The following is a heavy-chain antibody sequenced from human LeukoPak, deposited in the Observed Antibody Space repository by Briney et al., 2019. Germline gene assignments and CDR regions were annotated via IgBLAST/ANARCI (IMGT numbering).Heavy chain of an antibody. D-gene: IGHD4-17*01. Sequence: GGSLRLSCAASGFTFSNYGMHWVRQAPGKGLEWVAVIWYDGSNKYYGDSVKGRFTISRDNSKNTLYLQMNSLRAEDTAVYYCARDGKDYGDYFWYFDYWGQGTLVTVSS. V-gene: IGHV3-33*01. CDR1: GFTFSNYG. CDR3: ARDGKDYGDYFWYFDY. J-gene: IGHJ4*02. CDR2: IWYDGSNK.